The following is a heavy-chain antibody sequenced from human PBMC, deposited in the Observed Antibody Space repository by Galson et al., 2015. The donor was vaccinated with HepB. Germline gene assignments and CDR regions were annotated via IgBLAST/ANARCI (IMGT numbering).Heavy chain of an antibody. J-gene: IGHJ4*02. D-gene: IGHD2-2*01. CDR3: ASPRYCSSTSCQFDY. CDR2: IIPIFGTA. CDR1: GGTFSSYA. Sequence: SVKVSCKASGGTFSSYAISWVRQAPGQGLEWMGGIIPIFGTANYAQKFQGRVTITADESTSTAYMELSSLRSEDTAVYYCASPRYCSSTSCQFDYWGQGTLVTVSS. V-gene: IGHV1-69*13.